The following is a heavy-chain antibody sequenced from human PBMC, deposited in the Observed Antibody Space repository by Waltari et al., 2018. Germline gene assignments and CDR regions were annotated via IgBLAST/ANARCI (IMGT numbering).Heavy chain of an antibody. CDR1: GGSLTRHA. CDR3: ARDGYEIYNQEVEDAFDI. V-gene: IGHV1-69*10. J-gene: IGHJ3*02. CDR2: IIPIINRA. Sequence: QVQLVQSGAEVKKTGSSVKVSCTTSGGSLTRHAISWVRQSPGQGPQWMGGIIPIINRAHYSPRYQGRVTIAAETSTKTAFMELRSLTFDDTAVYYCARDGYEIYNQEVEDAFDIWGQGTEVTVSS. D-gene: IGHD2-2*01.